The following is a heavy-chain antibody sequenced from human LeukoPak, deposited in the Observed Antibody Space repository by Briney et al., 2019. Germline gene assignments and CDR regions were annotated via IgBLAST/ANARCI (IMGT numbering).Heavy chain of an antibody. CDR2: INWNGGST. CDR3: ARVVPYYDFWSGPAAD. V-gene: IGHV3-20*04. CDR1: GFTFDDYG. Sequence: PGGSLRLSCAASGFTFDDYGMSWVRQAPGKGLEWVSGINWNGGSTGYADSVKGRFTISRDNAKNSLYLQMNSLRAEDTALYYCARVVPYYDFWSGPAADWGQGTLVTVSS. D-gene: IGHD3-3*01. J-gene: IGHJ4*02.